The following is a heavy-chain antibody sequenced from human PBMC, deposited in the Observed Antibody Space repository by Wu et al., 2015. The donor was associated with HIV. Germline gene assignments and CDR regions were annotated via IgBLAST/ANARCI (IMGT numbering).Heavy chain of an antibody. Sequence: QVQLVQSGAEVKKPGASVKVSCKASAYTFTNYGIAWVRQAPGQGLEWMGWISAYNGYTNYAQKLQGRVTMTTDTSTTTAYMELRSLRSDDTAVYYCARDGGNYYDSSGYYYHWGQGTLVHRLL. D-gene: IGHD3-22*01. CDR3: ARDGGNYYDSSGYYYH. CDR1: AYTFTNYG. V-gene: IGHV1-18*01. J-gene: IGHJ5*02. CDR2: ISAYNGYT.